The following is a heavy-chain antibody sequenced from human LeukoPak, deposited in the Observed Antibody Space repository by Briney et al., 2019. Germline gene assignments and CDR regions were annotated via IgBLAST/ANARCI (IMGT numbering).Heavy chain of an antibody. D-gene: IGHD2-21*02. J-gene: IGHJ4*02. V-gene: IGHV4-4*07. CDR1: GGSISSYY. CDR2: IYTSGST. Sequence: SETLSLTCTVSGGSISSYYWSWIRQPAGKGLEWIGRIYTSGSTNYNPSLKSRVTISVDTSKNQFSLKLSSVTAADTAVYYCARDLYTYCGGDCCHDYWGQGTLVTVSS. CDR3: ARDLYTYCGGDCCHDY.